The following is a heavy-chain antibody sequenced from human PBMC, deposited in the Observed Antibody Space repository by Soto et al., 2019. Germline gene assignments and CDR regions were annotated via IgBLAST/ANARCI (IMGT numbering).Heavy chain of an antibody. Sequence: SVKVSCKASGGTFDNYAVSWVRQAPGQGLEWLGGIIPMFETVNYAQRFQGRLTIAADESTSTAYMELTSLTSADTAIYFCARGFRAGNDGMDVWGQGTTVTVSS. V-gene: IGHV1-69*13. CDR3: ARGFRAGNDGMDV. CDR2: IIPMFETV. D-gene: IGHD2-21*01. CDR1: GGTFDNYA. J-gene: IGHJ6*02.